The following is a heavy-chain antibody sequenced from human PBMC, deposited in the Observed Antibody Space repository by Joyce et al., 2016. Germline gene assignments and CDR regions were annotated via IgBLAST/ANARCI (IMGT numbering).Heavy chain of an antibody. CDR3: ARGGIRYYYAMEV. CDR2: ISATSYYI. Sequence: QLVASGGGVVKAGGSLRLFCEASGSTFSSSSMSWFRQAPGKGLEWVAAISATSYYICRAETVRDRFTVSRGNAKRTLYLQVNSLRAEDSAVFYCARGGIRYYYAMEVWGQGTTVTVSS. V-gene: IGHV3-21*01. D-gene: IGHD3-16*01. J-gene: IGHJ6*02. CDR1: GSTFSSSS.